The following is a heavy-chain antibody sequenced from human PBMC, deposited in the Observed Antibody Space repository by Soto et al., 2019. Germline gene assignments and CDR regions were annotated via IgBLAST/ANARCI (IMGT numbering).Heavy chain of an antibody. CDR3: AREGAGLDAFDI. J-gene: IGHJ3*02. CDR2: IYYRGST. CDR1: GGSISSYY. Sequence: QVQLQESGPGLVKPSETLSLTCTVSGGSISSYYWSWIRQPPGKGLEWIGYIYYRGSTNYNPSLKSRVTISVDTSKNQFSLKLSSVTAADTAVYYCAREGAGLDAFDIWGQGTMVTVSS. V-gene: IGHV4-59*01. D-gene: IGHD6-13*01.